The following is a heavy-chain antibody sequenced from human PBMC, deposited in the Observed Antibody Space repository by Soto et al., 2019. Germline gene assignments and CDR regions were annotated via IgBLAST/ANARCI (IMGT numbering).Heavy chain of an antibody. CDR2: IYYSGST. D-gene: IGHD3-22*01. CDR1: GGSISSGGYS. CDR3: AREYYYDSSGYSVGAFDI. Sequence: SETLSLTCAVSGGSISSGGYSWSWIRQPPGKGLEWIGYIYYSGSTYYNPSLKSRVTISVDTSKNQFSLKLSSVTAADTAVYYCAREYYYDSSGYSVGAFDIWGQGTMVTVSS. V-gene: IGHV4-31*11. J-gene: IGHJ3*02.